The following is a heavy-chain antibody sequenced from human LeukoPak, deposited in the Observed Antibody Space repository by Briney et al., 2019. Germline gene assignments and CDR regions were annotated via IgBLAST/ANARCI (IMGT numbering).Heavy chain of an antibody. D-gene: IGHD1-1*01. V-gene: IGHV4-61*01. CDR1: GDSISNHNYY. CDR3: ARVSWFPGTSYYYMDV. Sequence: SETLSLTCTVSGDSISNHNYYWDWIRQPPGKGLVWIGYIHYSGSTNYNPSLKSRVTVSVDTSNNQFSLKLSSVTAADTAVYYCARVSWFPGTSYYYMDVWGKGTTVTVSS. J-gene: IGHJ6*03. CDR2: IHYSGST.